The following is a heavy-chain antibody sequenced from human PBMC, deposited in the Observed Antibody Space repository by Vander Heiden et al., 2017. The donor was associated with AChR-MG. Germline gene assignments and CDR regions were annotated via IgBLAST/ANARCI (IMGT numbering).Heavy chain of an antibody. CDR2: IWYDGSNK. CDR3: ARERDQIAAAGPWGTFNWFDP. V-gene: IGHV3-33*01. D-gene: IGHD6-13*01. CDR1: GLTFSSYG. J-gene: IGHJ5*02. Sequence: QVQLVESGGGVVQPGRSLRLSCAASGLTFSSYGMHWVRQAPGKGLEWVAVIWYDGSNKYYADSVQGRFTIARDNSKNTLYLQMISLRAEDPAVYYCARERDQIAAAGPWGTFNWFDPWGQGTLVTVSS.